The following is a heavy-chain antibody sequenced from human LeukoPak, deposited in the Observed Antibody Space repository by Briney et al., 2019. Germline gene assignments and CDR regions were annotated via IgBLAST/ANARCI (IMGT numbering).Heavy chain of an antibody. Sequence: EASVKVSCTASGYTFTSYYMHWVRQAPGQGLEWMGIINPSGGSTSYAQKFQGRVTMTRDTSTSTVYMELSSLRSEDTAVYYCARERAAAAGTGLKGGHNYYFDYWGQGTLVTVSS. CDR1: GYTFTSYY. D-gene: IGHD6-13*01. CDR2: INPSGGST. J-gene: IGHJ4*02. CDR3: ARERAAAAGTGLKGGHNYYFDY. V-gene: IGHV1-46*01.